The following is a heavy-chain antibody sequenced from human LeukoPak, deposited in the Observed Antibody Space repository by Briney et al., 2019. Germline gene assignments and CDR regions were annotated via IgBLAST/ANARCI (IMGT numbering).Heavy chain of an antibody. CDR3: ARAPLDSSGNHWGVWFDP. Sequence: GESLKISCKGSGYGFSGYWIGWVRQMPGKGLEWMGIIYPGHSDTKYSPSFQGQVTMSADRSINTAYLQWSSLKASDTAIYYCARAPLDSSGNHWGVWFDPWGQGTLVTVSS. V-gene: IGHV5-51*01. J-gene: IGHJ5*02. CDR2: IYPGHSDT. CDR1: GYGFSGYW. D-gene: IGHD3-22*01.